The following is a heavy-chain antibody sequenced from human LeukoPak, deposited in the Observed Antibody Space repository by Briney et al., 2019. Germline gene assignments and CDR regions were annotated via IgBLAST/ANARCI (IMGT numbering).Heavy chain of an antibody. D-gene: IGHD2-21*01. CDR2: ISSSTSNI. V-gene: IGHV3-48*01. CDR1: RFIFNSYG. CDR3: ARDGVMAETPFYFDS. Sequence: PGGSLRLSCTGSRFIFNSYGINWVRQAPGKGLEWVAYISSSTSNIFYADSVKGRFTISRDHAKDSVLLQMNSLRVEDTALYFCARDGVMAETPFYFDSWGQGALVTVSS. J-gene: IGHJ4*02.